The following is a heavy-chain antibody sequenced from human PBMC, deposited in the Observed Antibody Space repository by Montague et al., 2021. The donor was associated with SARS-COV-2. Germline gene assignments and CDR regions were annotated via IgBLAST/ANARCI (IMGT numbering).Heavy chain of an antibody. CDR2: INHSGST. D-gene: IGHD4-11*01. CDR1: GGSFSGYY. CDR3: ACGEITTRGLIYYYGMDV. Sequence: SETRSLTCAVYGGSFSGYYWTWIRQSPRKGLEWIGEINHSGSTNYNPSLKSRVTISVDTFKNQFSLKLSSVTAADTAVYYCACGEITTRGLIYYYGMDVWGQGTTVTVSS. J-gene: IGHJ6*02. V-gene: IGHV4-34*01.